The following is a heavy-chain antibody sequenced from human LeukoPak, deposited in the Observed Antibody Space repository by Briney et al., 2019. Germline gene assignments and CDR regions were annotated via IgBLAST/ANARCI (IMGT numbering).Heavy chain of an antibody. Sequence: GGSLRLSCAASGFTFSSYWMHWVRQAPGKGLVWVSRINSDGSSTSYADSVKGRFTISRDNSKNTLYLQMNSLRAEDTAVYYCARDLLRYCGGDCQTGDYWGQGTLVTVSS. D-gene: IGHD2-21*02. CDR1: GFTFSSYW. CDR2: INSDGSST. J-gene: IGHJ4*02. CDR3: ARDLLRYCGGDCQTGDY. V-gene: IGHV3-74*01.